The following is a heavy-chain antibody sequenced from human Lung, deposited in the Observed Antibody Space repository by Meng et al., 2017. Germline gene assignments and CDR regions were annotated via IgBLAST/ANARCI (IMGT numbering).Heavy chain of an antibody. D-gene: IGHD6-25*01. V-gene: IGHV1-2*06. J-gene: IGHJ4*02. CDR1: GYNFPDYY. CDR2: INPKSGDT. Sequence: QVAWVRSGAEVKKPGASVKVSCKPSGYNFPDYYIHWVRRAPGQGLEWMGRINPKSGDTHYAQKFQARVTMTGDTSISTAYMELSGLRSDDTAMYYCARDEDISAAGKLFGDCWGQGTLVTVSS. CDR3: ARDEDISAAGKLFGDC.